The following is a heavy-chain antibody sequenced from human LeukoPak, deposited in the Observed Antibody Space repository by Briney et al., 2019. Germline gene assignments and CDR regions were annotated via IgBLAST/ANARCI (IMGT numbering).Heavy chain of an antibody. J-gene: IGHJ2*01. V-gene: IGHV3-9*01. CDR2: ISWNSGSI. CDR1: GFTFDDYA. CDR3: ASFCGSTSCPWDWYFDL. Sequence: GGSLRLSCAASGFTFDDYAMHWVRQAPGKGLEWVSGISWNSGSIGYADSVKGRFTISRDNAKNSLYLQMNSLRAEDTAVYYCASFCGSTSCPWDWYFDLWGRGTLVTVSS. D-gene: IGHD2-2*01.